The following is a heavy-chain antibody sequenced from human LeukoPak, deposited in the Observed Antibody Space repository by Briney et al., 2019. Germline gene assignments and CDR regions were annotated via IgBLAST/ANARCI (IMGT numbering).Heavy chain of an antibody. CDR1: ASHYTFTDYD. CDR2: ISNYNGDT. J-gene: IGHJ6*03. D-gene: IGHD3-3*01. Sequence: EASVKVSCKASASHYTFTDYDISWVRQAPGQGLEWMGWISNYNGDTNYEQNFQGRVTMTAETSSSTVYMELRSLRSEDTAVYYCARRGRSYYDFWSGYYLNYYYYMDVWGKGTTVTVSS. V-gene: IGHV1-18*01. CDR3: ARRGRSYYDFWSGYYLNYYYYMDV.